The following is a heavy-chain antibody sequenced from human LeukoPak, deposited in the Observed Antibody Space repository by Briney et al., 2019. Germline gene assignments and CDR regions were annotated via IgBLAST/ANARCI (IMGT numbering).Heavy chain of an antibody. CDR3: AKVKWVAGGTFDL. Sequence: HPGGSLRLSCAASGFTFSSYGMHWVRQAPGKGLEWVAVIWYDGSNEYYADSVKGRFTISRDNSKNTLYLQMNSLRAEDTAVYYCAKVKWVAGGTFDLWGQGTMVTVSS. J-gene: IGHJ3*01. D-gene: IGHD6-19*01. V-gene: IGHV3-33*06. CDR2: IWYDGSNE. CDR1: GFTFSSYG.